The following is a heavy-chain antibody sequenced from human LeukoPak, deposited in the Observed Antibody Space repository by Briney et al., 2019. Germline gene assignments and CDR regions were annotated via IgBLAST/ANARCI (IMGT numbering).Heavy chain of an antibody. J-gene: IGHJ4*02. D-gene: IGHD6-25*01. CDR3: ANLAASFTNSDY. CDR2: IPNDGSNK. V-gene: IGHV3-30*02. Sequence: GGSLRLSCEASGFTFSSYGMHWVRQAPGKGLQWVAFIPNDGSNKYYSDSVKGRSTISRDNSRNTLYLQMSSLSSEDTAVYYCANLAASFTNSDYWGQGTLVTVSS. CDR1: GFTFSSYG.